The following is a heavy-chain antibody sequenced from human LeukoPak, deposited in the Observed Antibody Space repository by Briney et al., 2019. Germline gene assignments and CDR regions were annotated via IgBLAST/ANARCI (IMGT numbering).Heavy chain of an antibody. J-gene: IGHJ4*02. V-gene: IGHV3-23*01. CDR3: ARDQGSSSPEYYFDY. D-gene: IGHD6-6*01. Sequence: PGGSLRLSCAASGFTFSSYAMSWVRQAPGKGLEWVSAISGSGGSTYYADSVKGRFTISRDNSKNTLYLQMGSLRAEDMAVYYCARDQGSSSPEYYFDYWGQGTLVTVSS. CDR1: GFTFSSYA. CDR2: ISGSGGST.